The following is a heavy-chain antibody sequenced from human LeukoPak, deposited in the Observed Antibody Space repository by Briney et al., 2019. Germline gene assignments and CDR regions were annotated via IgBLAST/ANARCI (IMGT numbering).Heavy chain of an antibody. V-gene: IGHV3-74*01. CDR2: INSDGSST. CDR3: ATGSPAFDY. D-gene: IGHD1-26*01. CDR1: GFTFSSYW. J-gene: IGHJ4*02. Sequence: GGSLRLSCAASGFTFSSYWMHWVRQAPGKGLVWVSRINSDGSSTTYADSVKGRFTISRDNSKNTLYLQMNSLRAEDTAVYYCATGSPAFDYWGQRTLVTVSS.